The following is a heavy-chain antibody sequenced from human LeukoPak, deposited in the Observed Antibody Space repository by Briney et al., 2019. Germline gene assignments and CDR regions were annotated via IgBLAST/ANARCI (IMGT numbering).Heavy chain of an antibody. CDR1: GYNFASYW. J-gene: IGHJ5*02. V-gene: IGHV5-51*01. D-gene: IGHD3-3*01. Sequence: GESLKISCKASGYNFASYWIGWVRQKPGKGLEWMGMIFSGDSDTRYSPSFQGQVTFSADKSITTAYLQWNSLKAPDTAIYYCARRNDFGVEAEGGWLDPWGQGTLVTVSS. CDR3: ARRNDFGVEAEGGWLDP. CDR2: IFSGDSDT.